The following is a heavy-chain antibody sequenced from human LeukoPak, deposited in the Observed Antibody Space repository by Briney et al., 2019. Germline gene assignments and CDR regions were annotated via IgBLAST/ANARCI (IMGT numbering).Heavy chain of an antibody. CDR1: GFTFSNYA. CDR3: AKDEPNYYYYGMDV. J-gene: IGHJ6*02. V-gene: IGHV3-23*01. D-gene: IGHD1-14*01. Sequence: GGSLRLCCVASGFTFSNYAMNWVRQAPGKGLEWVSVSGSGGDTYYVDSVKGRFTISRDNSKNTLYLQMHILRAEDTAVYYCAKDEPNYYYYGMDVRGQGTTVTVSS. CDR2: SGSGGDT.